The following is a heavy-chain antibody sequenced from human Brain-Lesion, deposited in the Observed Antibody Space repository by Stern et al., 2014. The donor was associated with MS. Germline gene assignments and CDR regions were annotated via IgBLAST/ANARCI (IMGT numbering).Heavy chain of an antibody. D-gene: IGHD2-2*01. J-gene: IGHJ5*02. CDR2: IYREGST. V-gene: IGHV4-31*03. CDR1: GGSISSGGYY. CDR3: ARDRIPAASQYNWFDP. Sequence: DQLVESGPGLVKPSQTLSLTCTVSGGSISSGGYYWSWIRQHPGKGLEWIGYIYREGSTFYNPSLKGRVTISIDTYNLQFYLNLTSVTAADTAVYYCARDRIPAASQYNWFDPWGLGTLVTVSS.